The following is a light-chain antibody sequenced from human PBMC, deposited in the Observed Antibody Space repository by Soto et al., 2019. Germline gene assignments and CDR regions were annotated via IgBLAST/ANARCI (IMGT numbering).Light chain of an antibody. Sequence: DIQMTQSPSTLSASVGDRVTITCRASQSISSWLAWFQQKTGKAPKLLIYKASSLESGVPSRFSGSGSGTEFTLTISSLQADDFATYYCQQYNSYPNTFGQGTKLEIK. CDR3: QQYNSYPNT. CDR1: QSISSW. J-gene: IGKJ2*01. CDR2: KAS. V-gene: IGKV1-5*03.